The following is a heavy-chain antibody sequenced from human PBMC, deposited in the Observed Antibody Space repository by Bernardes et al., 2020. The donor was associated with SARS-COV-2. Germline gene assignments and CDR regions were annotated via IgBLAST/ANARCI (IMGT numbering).Heavy chain of an antibody. CDR2: IYYSGST. Sequence: SETLSLTCTVSGGSISSYYWSWIRQPPGKGLEWIGYIYYSGSTNYNPSLKSRVTISVDTSKNQFSLKLSSVTAADTAVYYCARVEVVVVPAAIHEYWFDPWGQGTLVTVSS. CDR1: GGSISSYY. CDR3: ARVEVVVVPAAIHEYWFDP. D-gene: IGHD2-2*02. J-gene: IGHJ5*02. V-gene: IGHV4-59*01.